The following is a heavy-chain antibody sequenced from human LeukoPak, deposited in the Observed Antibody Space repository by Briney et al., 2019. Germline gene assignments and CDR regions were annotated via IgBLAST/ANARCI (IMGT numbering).Heavy chain of an antibody. Sequence: SETLSLTCTVSGGSISSYYWSWIRQPPGKGLEWIGYIYYSGSTNYNPSLKSRVTISVDTSKNQFSLKLSSVTAADTAVYYCASARPNYYGSGSYYNVFDYWGQGTLVTVSS. V-gene: IGHV4-59*12. CDR2: IYYSGST. CDR3: ASARPNYYGSGSYYNVFDY. CDR1: GGSISSYY. J-gene: IGHJ4*02. D-gene: IGHD3-10*01.